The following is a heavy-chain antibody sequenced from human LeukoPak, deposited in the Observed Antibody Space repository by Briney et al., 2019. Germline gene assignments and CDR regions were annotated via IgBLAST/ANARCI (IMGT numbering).Heavy chain of an antibody. Sequence: SETLSLTCTVSGGSISSYYWSWIRQPPGKGLEGIGYIYYSGSTNYNPSLKSRVTISVDTSKNQFSLKPSSVPAADTAVYYCARWIADSKYFDYWGQGTLVTVSS. CDR3: ARWIADSKYFDY. CDR2: IYYSGST. J-gene: IGHJ4*02. V-gene: IGHV4-59*01. D-gene: IGHD2-15*01. CDR1: GGSISSYY.